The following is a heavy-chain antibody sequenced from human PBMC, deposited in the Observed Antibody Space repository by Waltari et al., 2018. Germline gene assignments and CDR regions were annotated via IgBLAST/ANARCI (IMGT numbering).Heavy chain of an antibody. CDR1: GFTFSSYA. CDR2: ISYDGSNK. CDR3: ARDSGGGRDYYYMDV. Sequence: QVQLVESGGGVVQPGRSLRLSCAASGFTFSSYAMHWVRQAPGKGLEWVAVISYDGSNKYHADSVKGRFTISRDNSKNTLYLQMNSLRAEDTAVYYCARDSGGGRDYYYMDVWGKGTTVTVSS. V-gene: IGHV3-30-3*01. D-gene: IGHD2-15*01. J-gene: IGHJ6*03.